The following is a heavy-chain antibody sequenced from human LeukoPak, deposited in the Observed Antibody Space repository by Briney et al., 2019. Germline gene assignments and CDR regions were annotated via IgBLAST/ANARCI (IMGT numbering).Heavy chain of an antibody. V-gene: IGHV3-21*04. CDR2: ISTTSGNI. D-gene: IGHD3-10*01. J-gene: IGHJ4*02. CDR1: GFTFSSYS. CDR3: AKGSGNGYGSGPFDY. Sequence: GGSLRLSSAASGFTFSSYSMNWVRQAPGKGLEWVAAISTTSGNIYYADSVKGRFTISRDNSKNTVSLQMSSLRAEDTALYYCAKGSGNGYGSGPFDYWGQGTLVTVSS.